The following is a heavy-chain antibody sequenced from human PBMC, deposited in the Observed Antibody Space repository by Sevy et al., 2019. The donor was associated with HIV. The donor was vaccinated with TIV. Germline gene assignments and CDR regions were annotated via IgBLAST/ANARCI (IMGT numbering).Heavy chain of an antibody. D-gene: IGHD5-18*01. V-gene: IGHV3-43D*03. CDR2: ITWDGGDP. Sequence: GGSLRLSCAASGFTFADYSMHWVRQAPGKGLEWVSVITWDGGDPYYAKSVEGRFTISRDKGKDSLHLQMNSLRHDDTGLYYCAKGRGVGYSHGTGTWILDLWGPGTLVTVSS. CDR1: GFTFADYS. CDR3: AKGRGVGYSHGTGTWILDL. J-gene: IGHJ5*02.